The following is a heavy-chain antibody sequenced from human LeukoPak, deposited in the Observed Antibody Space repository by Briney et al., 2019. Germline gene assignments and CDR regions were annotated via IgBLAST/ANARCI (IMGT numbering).Heavy chain of an antibody. CDR2: IYSGGST. CDR3: ARERNYYDSSGYYAAEGFDY. J-gene: IGHJ4*02. Sequence: GGSLRLSCAASGFTVSSNYMSWVRQAPGKGLEWVSVIYSGGSTYYADSVKGRFTISRDNSKNTLYLQMTSLRAEDTAVYYCARERNYYDSSGYYAAEGFDYWGQGTLVTVSS. CDR1: GFTVSSNY. V-gene: IGHV3-66*01. D-gene: IGHD3-22*01.